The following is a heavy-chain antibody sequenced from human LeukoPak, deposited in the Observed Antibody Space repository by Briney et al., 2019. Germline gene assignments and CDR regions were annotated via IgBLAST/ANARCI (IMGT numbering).Heavy chain of an antibody. Sequence: SETLSLTCAVYGGSFSGYYWSWIRQPPGKGLEWIGEINHSGSTNYNPSLKSRVTISVDTSKNQFSLKLSSVTAADTAVYYCARDGDSSGYYQRGGDAFDIWGQGTMVTVSS. V-gene: IGHV4-34*01. CDR3: ARDGDSSGYYQRGGDAFDI. CDR1: GGSFSGYY. CDR2: INHSGST. D-gene: IGHD3-22*01. J-gene: IGHJ3*02.